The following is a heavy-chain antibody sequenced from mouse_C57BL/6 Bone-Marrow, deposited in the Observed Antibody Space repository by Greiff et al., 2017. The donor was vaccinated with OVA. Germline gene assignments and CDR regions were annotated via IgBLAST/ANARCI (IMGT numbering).Heavy chain of an antibody. CDR3: ARTGSNWRAFWYFDV. V-gene: IGHV8-12*01. CDR2: IYWDDDK. D-gene: IGHD1-1*01. CDR1: GFSLSTSGMG. J-gene: IGHJ1*03. Sequence: QVTLKESGPGILQSSQTLSLTCSFSGFSLSTSGMGVSWLRQPSGQGLEWLAHIYWDDDKRYHPSLKSRPTTSKDTSRNQVFLKITSVDTADTATYYCARTGSNWRAFWYFDVWGTGTTVTVSS.